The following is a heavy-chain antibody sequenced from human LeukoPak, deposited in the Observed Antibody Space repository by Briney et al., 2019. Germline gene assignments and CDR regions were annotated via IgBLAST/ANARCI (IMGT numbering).Heavy chain of an antibody. J-gene: IGHJ4*02. CDR1: GGSFSGYY. Sequence: PSETLSLTCAVYGGSFSGYYWSWIRQPPGKGLEWIGEINHSGSTNYNPSLKSRVTISVDTSKNQFSLKLSSVTAADTAVYYCARTVGLKSSSIWYTRGLNFDYWGQGTLVTVSS. CDR3: ARTVGLKSSSIWYTRGLNFDY. CDR2: INHSGST. V-gene: IGHV4-34*01. D-gene: IGHD6-13*01.